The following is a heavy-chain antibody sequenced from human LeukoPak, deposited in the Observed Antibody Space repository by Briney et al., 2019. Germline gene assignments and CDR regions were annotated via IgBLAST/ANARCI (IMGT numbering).Heavy chain of an antibody. CDR1: GGSISSSSYY. CDR2: IYYSGST. D-gene: IGHD6-19*01. J-gene: IGHJ5*02. Sequence: SETLSLTCTVSGGSISSSSYYWGWIRQPPGKGLEWIGSIYYSGSTYYNPSLKSRVTISVDTSKNQFSLKLSSVTAADTAVYYCARRDGSGWLGNWFDPWGQGTLVTVSS. V-gene: IGHV4-39*07. CDR3: ARRDGSGWLGNWFDP.